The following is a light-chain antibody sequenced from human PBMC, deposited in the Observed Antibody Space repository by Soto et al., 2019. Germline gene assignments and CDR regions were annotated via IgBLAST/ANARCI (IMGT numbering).Light chain of an antibody. V-gene: IGKV3-15*01. CDR2: GAS. CDR3: QRCHDWSA. CDR1: QSVSDN. J-gene: IGKJ5*01. Sequence: EIVMTQSPDTLSVSPGERATLSCRASQSVSDNLAWYQQKPGQPPRLLIYGASTRATGVPSRFSGSGSGRDFTLTISSLQSEDFAVYYCQRCHDWSAFGQGTRLEIK.